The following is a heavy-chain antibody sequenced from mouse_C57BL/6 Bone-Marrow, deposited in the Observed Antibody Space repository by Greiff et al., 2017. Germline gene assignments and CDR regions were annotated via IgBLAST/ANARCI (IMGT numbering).Heavy chain of an antibody. CDR2: IDPSDSYT. CDR3: SRYPGFDY. CDR1: GYTFTSYW. V-gene: IGHV1-69*01. Sequence: QVQLQQPGAELVMPGASVKLSCKASGYTFTSYWLHWVKQRPGQGLEWIGEIDPSDSYTNYNQKLKGKSTLTVDKSSSTAYMQLSSLTSEDSAVYYCSRYPGFDYWGQGTTLTVSS. J-gene: IGHJ2*01. D-gene: IGHD5-1*01.